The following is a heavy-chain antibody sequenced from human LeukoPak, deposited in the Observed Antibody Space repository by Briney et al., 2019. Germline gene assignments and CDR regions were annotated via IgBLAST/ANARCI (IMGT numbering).Heavy chain of an antibody. CDR1: GYTFTSYG. J-gene: IGHJ5*02. V-gene: IGHV1-18*01. CDR3: ARDVRGYCSGGSCYSVWFDP. Sequence: ASVKVSCKASGYTFTSYGISWVRQAPGQGLEWMGWISAYNGNTNYAQKLQGRVTMTTDTSTSTAYMELRSLRSDDTAVYYCARDVRGYCSGGSCYSVWFDPWAREPWSPSPQ. CDR2: ISAYNGNT. D-gene: IGHD2-15*01.